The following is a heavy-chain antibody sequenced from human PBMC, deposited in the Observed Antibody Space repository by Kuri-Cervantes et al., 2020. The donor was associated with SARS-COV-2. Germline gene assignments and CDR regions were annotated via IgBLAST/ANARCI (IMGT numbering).Heavy chain of an antibody. D-gene: IGHD3-10*01. V-gene: IGHV4-61*02. CDR3: ARDGILWFGELFGDAFDI. Sequence: SETLSLTCTVSGGSLGSGDYYWTWVRQPAGKGLEWIGRIYTSGSTNYNPSLKSRVTMSVDTSKNQFSLKLSSVTAADTAVYYCARDGILWFGELFGDAFDIWGQGTMVTVSS. CDR1: GGSLGSGDYY. CDR2: IYTSGST. J-gene: IGHJ3*02.